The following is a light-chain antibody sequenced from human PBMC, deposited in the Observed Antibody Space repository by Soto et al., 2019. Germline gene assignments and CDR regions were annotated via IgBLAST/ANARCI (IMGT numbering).Light chain of an antibody. CDR3: ISYTSDDVRYV. CDR1: NSDVGIYDF. Sequence: QSALTQPASVSGTPGQSITISCTGSNSDVGIYDFVSWYQHHPGRAPKLIVSEVSHRPSGVSNRFSGSKSGNTASLTISGLQCEDEADYYCISYTSDDVRYVFGTGTKLTVL. CDR2: EVS. V-gene: IGLV2-14*01. J-gene: IGLJ1*01.